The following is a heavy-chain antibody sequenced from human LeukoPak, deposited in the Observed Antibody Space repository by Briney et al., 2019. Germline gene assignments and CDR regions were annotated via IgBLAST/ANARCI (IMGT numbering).Heavy chain of an antibody. J-gene: IGHJ4*02. CDR2: IGSSGTTR. Sequence: AGSLTLSCAVSGFPFSIYEMNWVRQAPGKGLEWVSDIGSSGTTRYYADSVKGRFSTSRDNAKNSLYLQMNSLRVEDTGVYYCALLAVASDFDYWGQGDLVTVSS. CDR1: GFPFSIYE. CDR3: ALLAVASDFDY. D-gene: IGHD6-19*01. V-gene: IGHV3-48*03.